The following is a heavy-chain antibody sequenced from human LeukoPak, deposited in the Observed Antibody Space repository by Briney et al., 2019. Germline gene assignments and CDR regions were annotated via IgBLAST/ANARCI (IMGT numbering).Heavy chain of an antibody. Sequence: ASVKVSCKASGYSFSDYDIIWVRQAAVQGLEWVGWVNPKSGSTAYAQKFQGRLTMTSSSSITTVYMELSSLRSDDSAVYYCARGATFRRTTWAHLGQGTLVTVSS. CDR1: GYSFSDYD. CDR2: VNPKSGST. CDR3: ARGATFRRTTWAH. V-gene: IGHV1-8*02. D-gene: IGHD1-14*01. J-gene: IGHJ4*02.